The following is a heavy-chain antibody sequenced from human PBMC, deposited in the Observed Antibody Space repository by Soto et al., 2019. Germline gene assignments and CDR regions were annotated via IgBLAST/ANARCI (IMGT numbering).Heavy chain of an antibody. D-gene: IGHD3-3*01. CDR3: TTTQDVLRFLEWLSQPPRHYYYMNV. Sequence: EVQLVESGGGLVKPGASLRLSCAASGFTFSNAWMSWVRQAPGKGLEWVGRIKSKTDGGTTDYAAPVKGRFTISRDDSKNTLYLQMNSLKTEDTAVYYCTTTQDVLRFLEWLSQPPRHYYYMNVWGKGTTVTVSS. J-gene: IGHJ6*03. CDR2: IKSKTDGGTT. CDR1: GFTFSNAW. V-gene: IGHV3-15*01.